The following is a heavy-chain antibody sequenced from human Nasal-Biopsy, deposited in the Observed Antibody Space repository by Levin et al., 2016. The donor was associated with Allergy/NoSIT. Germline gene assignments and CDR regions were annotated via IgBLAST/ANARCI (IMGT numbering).Heavy chain of an antibody. CDR2: MSGDGSST. CDR3: AREGDGGYFDWLFG. Sequence: GGSLRLSCVASGFSFSRNWMHWVRQAPGKGLVWVSRMSGDGSSTRYADSVRGRFTISRDNAKNTLYLQMNGLRAEDTAVYFCAREGDGGYFDWLFGWGQGTLVTVSS. D-gene: IGHD3-9*01. V-gene: IGHV3-74*01. J-gene: IGHJ4*02. CDR1: GFSFSRNW.